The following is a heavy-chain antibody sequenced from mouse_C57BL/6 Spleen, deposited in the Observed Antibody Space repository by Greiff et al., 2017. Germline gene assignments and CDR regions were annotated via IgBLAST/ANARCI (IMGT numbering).Heavy chain of an antibody. J-gene: IGHJ4*01. Sequence: EVMLVESGGGLVKPGGSLKLSCAASGFTFSDYGMHWVRQAPEKGLEWVAYISSGCSTIYYAETVKGRVTISRDNAKNTLCLQMTSLMSEDTTMYYCARPLITTVVSGAMDYWGQGTSVTVSS. V-gene: IGHV5-17*01. CDR3: ARPLITTVVSGAMDY. CDR1: GFTFSDYG. D-gene: IGHD1-1*01. CDR2: ISSGCSTI.